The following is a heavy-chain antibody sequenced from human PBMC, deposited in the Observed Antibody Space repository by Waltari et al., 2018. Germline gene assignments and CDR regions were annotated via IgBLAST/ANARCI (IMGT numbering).Heavy chain of an antibody. J-gene: IGHJ4*02. V-gene: IGHV4-59*08. Sequence: QVQLQESGPGLVRPSETLSLTCSVSGGSLSSYFWNWIRQSPGKGLEWIGYIHHSGNTKCNPSLKSRVTMSVDTSKSQFSLRLTSVTAADTAVYYCARWDSRGRYYGDWGQGTPVIVSS. D-gene: IGHD6-19*01. CDR2: IHHSGNT. CDR1: GGSLSSYF. CDR3: ARWDSRGRYYGD.